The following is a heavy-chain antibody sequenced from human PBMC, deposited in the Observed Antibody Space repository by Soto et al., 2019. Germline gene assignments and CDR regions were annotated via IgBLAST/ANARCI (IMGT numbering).Heavy chain of an antibody. D-gene: IGHD3-22*01. J-gene: IGHJ4*02. V-gene: IGHV4-30-2*03. CDR1: GGSISSGGYS. CDR2: VHYTGST. CDR3: ARHLYSGESSGYYGY. Sequence: PSXTLSLTCAVSGGSISSGGYSWSQIRQPPGKGLEWIGSVHYTGSTYYNPSLKSRVTMSVDSSKNHLSLKVSPVTAADTAVYYCARHLYSGESSGYYGYWGQGALVTVSS.